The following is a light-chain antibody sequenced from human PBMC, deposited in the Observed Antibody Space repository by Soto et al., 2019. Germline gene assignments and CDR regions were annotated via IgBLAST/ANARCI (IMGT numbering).Light chain of an antibody. J-gene: IGLJ1*01. V-gene: IGLV2-11*01. CDR3: CSHGGSLYV. Sequence: QSVLTQPRSVSGSPGQSVTISCTGTSSNVGRYNHVPWYQHHPGKAPKLMIYDVSKRPSGVPDRFSGSKSGNTASLTISGPQAEDEADYYCCSHGGSLYVFGTGTKVTVL. CDR1: SSNVGRYNH. CDR2: DVS.